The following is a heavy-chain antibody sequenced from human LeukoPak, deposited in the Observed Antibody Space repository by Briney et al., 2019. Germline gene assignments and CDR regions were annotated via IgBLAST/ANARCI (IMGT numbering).Heavy chain of an antibody. V-gene: IGHV1-2*04. CDR1: GYTFTVYY. J-gene: IGHJ6*04. Sequence: ASVTVSCKASGYTFTVYYMHWVRQAPGQGLEWMGWINPNSGGTNYAQKFQGWVTMTRDTSISTAYMELSRLRSDDTAVYYCAREFWLVRPRGMDVWGKGTTVTVSS. CDR3: AREFWLVRPRGMDV. CDR2: INPNSGGT. D-gene: IGHD6-19*01.